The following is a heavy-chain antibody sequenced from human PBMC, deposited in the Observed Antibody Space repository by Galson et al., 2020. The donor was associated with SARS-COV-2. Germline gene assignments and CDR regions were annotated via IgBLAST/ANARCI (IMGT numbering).Heavy chain of an antibody. V-gene: IGHV3-73*01. CDR2: IRSKANSYAT. Sequence: GGSLRLSCAASGFTFSDSAMHWVRQASGQGLEWVGRIRSKANSYATAYVASVKGRFTISRDDSKNTAYLQMNSLKTEDTAVYYCTRVRPYSSSFWDAFDIWGQGTMVTVSS. D-gene: IGHD6-6*01. CDR3: TRVRPYSSSFWDAFDI. CDR1: GFTFSDSA. J-gene: IGHJ3*02.